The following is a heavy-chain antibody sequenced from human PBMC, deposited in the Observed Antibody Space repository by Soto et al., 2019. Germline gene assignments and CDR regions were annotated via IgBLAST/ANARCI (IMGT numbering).Heavy chain of an antibody. J-gene: IGHJ4*02. CDR1: GGSISSSSYY. V-gene: IGHV4-39*01. CDR3: ARTLLGRFGELPSPIDY. CDR2: IYYSGST. D-gene: IGHD3-10*01. Sequence: SETLSLTCTVSGGSISSSSYYWGWIRQPPGKGLEWIGSIYYSGSTYYNPSLKSRVTISVDTSKNQFSLKLSSVTAADTAVYYCARTLLGRFGELPSPIDYWGQGTLVTVSS.